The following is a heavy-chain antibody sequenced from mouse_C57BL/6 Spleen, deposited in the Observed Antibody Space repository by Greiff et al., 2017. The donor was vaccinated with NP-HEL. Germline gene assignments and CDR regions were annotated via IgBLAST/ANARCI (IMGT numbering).Heavy chain of an antibody. CDR2: IDPSDSYT. D-gene: IGHD1-1*01. CDR3: ARGDTTVGY. Sequence: QVQLKQPGAELVRPGTSVKLSCKASGYTFTSYWMHWVKQRPGQGLEWIGVIDPSDSYTNYNQKFKGKATLTVDTSSSTAYMQLSSLTSEDSAVYYCARGDTTVGYWGQGTTLTVSS. CDR1: GYTFTSYW. J-gene: IGHJ2*01. V-gene: IGHV1-59*01.